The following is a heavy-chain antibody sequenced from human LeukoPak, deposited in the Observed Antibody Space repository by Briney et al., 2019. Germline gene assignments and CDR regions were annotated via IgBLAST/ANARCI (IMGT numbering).Heavy chain of an antibody. CDR3: ARDRVLLNCNGGSCSGGRSNWFDP. D-gene: IGHD2-15*01. CDR2: INPDSGVT. Sequence: GASVKVSCKASGYTFTDYYMHWVRQAPGQGLEWMGWINPDSGVTNYPQKFQGRVTMTRDTSSSTAYMELSSLRSEDTAVYYCARDRVLLNCNGGSCSGGRSNWFDPWGQGTLVTVSS. J-gene: IGHJ5*02. CDR1: GYTFTDYY. V-gene: IGHV1-2*02.